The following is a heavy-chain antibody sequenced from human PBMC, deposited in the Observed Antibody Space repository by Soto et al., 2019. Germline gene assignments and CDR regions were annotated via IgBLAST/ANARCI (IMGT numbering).Heavy chain of an antibody. J-gene: IGHJ5*02. CDR1: GGSISSSSYY. CDR2: IYYSGST. D-gene: IGHD1-1*01. CDR3: ARELERHWFDP. V-gene: IGHV4-39*07. Sequence: SETLSLTCTVSGGSISSSSYYWGWIRQPPGKGLEWIGSIYYSGSTNYNPSLKSRVTISVDTSKNQFSLKLSSVTAADTAVYYCARELERHWFDPWGQGTLVTVSS.